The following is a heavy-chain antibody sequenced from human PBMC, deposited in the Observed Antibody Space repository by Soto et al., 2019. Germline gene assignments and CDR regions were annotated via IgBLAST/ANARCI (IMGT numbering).Heavy chain of an antibody. V-gene: IGHV3-7*01. CDR2: IKQDGSER. J-gene: IGHJ4*02. CDR3: RDSRDY. CDR1: GFTVSSHW. Sequence: EVQLVESGGGLVQPWGSLRLSCEASGFTVSSHWMSWVRQAPGKGLEWVANIKQDGSERYYADSVKGRFTIFRDNAKNSVNLQMNSLRVEDTAVYYCRDSRDYWGQGTLVTV. D-gene: IGHD2-21*01.